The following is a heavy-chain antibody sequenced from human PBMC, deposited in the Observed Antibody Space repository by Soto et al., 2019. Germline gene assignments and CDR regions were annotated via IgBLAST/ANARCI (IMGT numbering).Heavy chain of an antibody. CDR1: GDSVSSNSAA. V-gene: IGHV6-1*01. CDR3: ARDLGCSGGSCSPLFDY. D-gene: IGHD2-15*01. J-gene: IGHJ4*02. CDR2: TYYRSKWYN. Sequence: QVQLQQSGPGLVKPSQTLSLTCAISGDSVSSNSAAWNWIRQSPSRGLEWLGRTYYRSKWYNDYALSVKSRITINPDTSKNQFSLQLNSVTPEDTAVYYCARDLGCSGGSCSPLFDYWGQGTLVTVSS.